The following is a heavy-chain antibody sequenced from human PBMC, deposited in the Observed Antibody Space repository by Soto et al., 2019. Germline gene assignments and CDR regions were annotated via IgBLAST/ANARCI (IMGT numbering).Heavy chain of an antibody. CDR2: IIPIFGTA. CDR3: ARITNEYSSGWYSGPSPYYFDY. Sequence: ASVKVSCKASGGTFSSYAISWVRQAPGQGLEWMGGIIPIFGTANYAQKFQGRVTITADESTSTAYMELSSLRAEDTAVYYCARITNEYSSGWYSGPSPYYFDYWGQGTLVTVSS. CDR1: GGTFSSYA. D-gene: IGHD6-19*01. V-gene: IGHV1-69*13. J-gene: IGHJ4*02.